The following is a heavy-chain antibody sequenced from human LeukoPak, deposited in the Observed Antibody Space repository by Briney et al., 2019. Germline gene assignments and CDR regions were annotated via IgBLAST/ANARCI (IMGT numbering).Heavy chain of an antibody. CDR2: ITYNGDIK. Sequence: GGSLRLSCAASGFTFRNYEMHWVRQAPGEGLEWVAIITYNGDIKYYADSVKGRFTISRDNSQNTVFLQMNSLRPEDTAVYYCARDAQSGAHSDFDYWGQGTLVTVSS. J-gene: IGHJ4*02. V-gene: IGHV3-30-3*01. CDR1: GFTFRNYE. CDR3: ARDAQSGAHSDFDY. D-gene: IGHD1-26*01.